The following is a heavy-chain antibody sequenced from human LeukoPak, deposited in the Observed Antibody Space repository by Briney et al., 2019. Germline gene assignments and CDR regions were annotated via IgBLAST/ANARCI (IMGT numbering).Heavy chain of an antibody. CDR1: GFTFSSHY. CDR2: INHSGTT. V-gene: IGHV4-34*01. D-gene: IGHD2-2*01. Sequence: GSLRLSCAASGFTFSSHYMHWVRQAPGKGLEWIGEINHSGTTNYNPSLESRVTISVDTSKNQFSLKLSSVTAADTAVYYCAREDCISASCYAGAELDSWGQGTLVTVSS. CDR3: AREDCISASCYAGAELDS. J-gene: IGHJ4*02.